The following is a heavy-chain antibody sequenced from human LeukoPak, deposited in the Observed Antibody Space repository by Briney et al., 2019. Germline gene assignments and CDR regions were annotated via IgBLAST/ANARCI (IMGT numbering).Heavy chain of an antibody. J-gene: IGHJ4*02. CDR1: GGSSSGYY. V-gene: IGHV4-34*01. CDR2: INHSGST. Sequence: PSETLSLTCAVYGGSSSGYYWSWIRQPPGKGLEWIGEINHSGSTNYNPSLKSRVTISVDTSKNQFSLKLSSVTAADMAVYYCARRAGRIDYWGQGTLVTVSS. CDR3: ARRAGRIDY.